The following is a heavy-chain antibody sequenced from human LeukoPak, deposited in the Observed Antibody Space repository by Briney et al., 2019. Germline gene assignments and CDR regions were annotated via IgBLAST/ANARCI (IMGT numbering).Heavy chain of an antibody. V-gene: IGHV4-38-2*02. J-gene: IGHJ6*02. CDR2: FHYSGNT. Sequence: SETLSLTCTVSGYSISSGYYWGWIRQPPGKGLEWIGNFHYSGNTYYNPSLKSRVTISVDTSKNQFSLQLSSVTAADTAVYYCARDVYSYNYYYGMDVWGQGTTVTVSS. CDR3: ARDVYSYNYYYGMDV. D-gene: IGHD5-24*01. CDR1: GYSISSGYY.